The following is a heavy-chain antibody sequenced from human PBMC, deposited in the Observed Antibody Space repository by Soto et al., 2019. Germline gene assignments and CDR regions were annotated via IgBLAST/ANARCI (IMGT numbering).Heavy chain of an antibody. V-gene: IGHV3-11*01. CDR2: ISSSTNTI. J-gene: IGHJ4*02. CDR1: GFTFSDSY. CDR3: AKASAPGGTYFPLWF. D-gene: IGHD1-26*01. Sequence: GGSLRLSCAASGFTFSDSYMGWIRQAPGKGLEWVSYISSSTNTISYADSVKGRFTISRDNSKNTLYLQMNSLRAEDTAVYYCAKASAPGGTYFPLWFWGQGTLVTVSS.